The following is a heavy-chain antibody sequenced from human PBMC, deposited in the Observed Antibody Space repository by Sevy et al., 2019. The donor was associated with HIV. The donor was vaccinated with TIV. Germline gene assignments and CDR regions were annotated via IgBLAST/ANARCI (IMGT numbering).Heavy chain of an antibody. D-gene: IGHD5-12*01. CDR1: GYTFTSYG. Sequence: ASVKVSCKASGYTFTSYGISWVRQAPGQGLEWMGWISAYNGNTNYAQKLQGSVTMTTDTSTSTAYMELRSLRSDDTAVYYSARDARGPYGGLDYYYGMDVWGQGTTVTVSS. CDR2: ISAYNGNT. J-gene: IGHJ6*02. CDR3: ARDARGPYGGLDYYYGMDV. V-gene: IGHV1-18*01.